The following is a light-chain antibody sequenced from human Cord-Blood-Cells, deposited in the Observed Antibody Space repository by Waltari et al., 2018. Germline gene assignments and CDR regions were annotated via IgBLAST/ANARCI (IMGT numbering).Light chain of an antibody. V-gene: IGKV3-11*01. CDR2: DAS. CDR1: QSVSSY. J-gene: IGKJ2*01. Sequence: EIVLTQSPATLSLSPGERATLSCRASQSVSSYLAWYQQKPGQAPRLLIYDASNRATGIPARFSGGGSGTDFTLSISSLEPEDFAVYYCQQRSNWPPYTFVQGTKLEIK. CDR3: QQRSNWPPYT.